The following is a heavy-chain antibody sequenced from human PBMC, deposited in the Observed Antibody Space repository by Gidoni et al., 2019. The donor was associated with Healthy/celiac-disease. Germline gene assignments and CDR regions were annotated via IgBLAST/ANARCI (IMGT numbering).Heavy chain of an antibody. CDR2: ISYDGSNK. J-gene: IGHJ4*02. D-gene: IGHD6-6*01. CDR1: GFTFSSYG. V-gene: IGHV3-30*18. CDR3: AKDRGVSSIAALALDY. Sequence: QVQLVESGGGVVQPGRSLRLSCAASGFTFSSYGMHWVRQAPGKGLEWVAVISYDGSNKYYADSVTGRFTISRYNSKNTLYLQMNSLRAEDTAVYYCAKDRGVSSIAALALDYWGQGTLVTVSS.